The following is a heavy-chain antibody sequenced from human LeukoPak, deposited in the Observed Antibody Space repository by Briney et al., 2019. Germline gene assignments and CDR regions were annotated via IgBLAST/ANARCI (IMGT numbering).Heavy chain of an antibody. J-gene: IGHJ4*02. CDR1: AFTFNNYW. CDR3: ARGGSYFDY. D-gene: IGHD2-15*01. V-gene: IGHV3-7*01. CDR2: IKQDGSEK. Sequence: PGGSLRLSCAASAFTFNNYWMSWVRQAPGKGLEWVANIKQDGSEKYYVDSVKGRFTISRDNAKNSLYVQTNSLRAEDTAVYYCARGGSYFDYWGQGTLVTVSS.